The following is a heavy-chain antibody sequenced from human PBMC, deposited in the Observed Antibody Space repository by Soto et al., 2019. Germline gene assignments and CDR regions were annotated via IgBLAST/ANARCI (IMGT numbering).Heavy chain of an antibody. CDR2: IWYDGSNK. V-gene: IGHV3-33*01. D-gene: IGHD6-6*01. J-gene: IGHJ6*02. CDR3: ARAALGYSSSSGDYGMDV. Sequence: GGSLRLSCAASGFTFSSYGMHWVRQAPGKGLEWVAVIWYDGSNKYYADSVKGRFTISRDNSKNTLYLQMNSLRAEDTAVYYCARAALGYSSSSGDYGMDVWGQGTTVTVSS. CDR1: GFTFSSYG.